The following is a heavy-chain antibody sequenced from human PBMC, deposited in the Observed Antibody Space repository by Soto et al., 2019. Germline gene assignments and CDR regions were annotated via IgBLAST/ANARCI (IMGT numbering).Heavy chain of an antibody. Sequence: QVQLVQSGTEAKKPGASVKVSCKASGYTFSDYYMHWVRQAPGQGLEWMGIIDPNGGITSYAQKFQGRVTLSWDTFTSTVHVDLTSLSSEDTAIYYCARGRGRTTSDPFDILGQGTMVTVSS. CDR1: GYTFSDYY. V-gene: IGHV1-46*01. CDR3: ARGRGRTTSDPFDI. D-gene: IGHD2-15*01. J-gene: IGHJ3*02. CDR2: IDPNGGIT.